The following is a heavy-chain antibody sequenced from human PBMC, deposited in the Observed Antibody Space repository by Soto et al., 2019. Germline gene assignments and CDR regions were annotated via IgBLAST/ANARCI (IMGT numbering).Heavy chain of an antibody. CDR2: INHSGST. J-gene: IGHJ4*02. V-gene: IGHV4-34*01. CDR1: GGSFSGYY. Sequence: PSETLSLTCAVYGGSFSGYYWSWIRQPPGKGLEWIGEINHSGSTNYNPSLKSRVTISVDTSKNQFSLKLSSVTAADTAVYYCASSRYFDWSDVDDYWGQGTLVTVSS. CDR3: ASSRYFDWSDVDDY. D-gene: IGHD3-9*01.